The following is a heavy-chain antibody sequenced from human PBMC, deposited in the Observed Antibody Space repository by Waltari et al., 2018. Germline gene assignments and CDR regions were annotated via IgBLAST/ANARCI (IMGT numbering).Heavy chain of an antibody. CDR3: ARDRWGESHGYGY. V-gene: IGHV1-2*02. D-gene: IGHD7-27*01. J-gene: IGHJ4*02. CDR2: INPKKGAT. CDR1: GYTFTVYY. Sequence: QVQLVQSGVEVKKPGASVRVSCKASGYTFTVYYLHWIRQAPGPGPEWMGWINPKKGATHYAQKFQGRVTMTRDTSINTAYLEVTSDDTAVYFCARDRWGESHGYGYWGRGTLVTVSS.